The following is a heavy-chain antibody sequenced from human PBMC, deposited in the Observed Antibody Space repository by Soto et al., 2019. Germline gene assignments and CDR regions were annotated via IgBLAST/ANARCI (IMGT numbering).Heavy chain of an antibody. CDR1: GFTVNTNY. D-gene: IGHD4-17*01. CDR3: ASAGKPSSVTPLIPGALDV. Sequence: EVQLVESGGGLVQPGGSLRLSCVASGFTVNTNYMSWVRQAPGKGLEWVSVIYSDGSAYYTDSVTGRFTISRHNYINTVYLQKNPLRAEDPAMYYCASAGKPSSVTPLIPGALDVWGKGTIVTVPS. V-gene: IGHV3-53*04. J-gene: IGHJ3*01. CDR2: IYSDGSA.